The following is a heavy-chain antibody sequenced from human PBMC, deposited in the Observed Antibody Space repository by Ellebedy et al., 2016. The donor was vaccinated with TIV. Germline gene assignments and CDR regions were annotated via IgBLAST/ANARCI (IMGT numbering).Heavy chain of an antibody. V-gene: IGHV3-21*06. Sequence: GESLKISCAASGFTFSIAGMTWVRKAPGKGLEWVATIDFSGTGTYYADSVKGRFIISRDNTKNSLFLQMNSLGVEDTAVYYCARDGSEWSRDYWGQGTLVTVSS. D-gene: IGHD3-3*01. CDR1: GFTFSIAG. CDR3: ARDGSEWSRDY. CDR2: IDFSGTGT. J-gene: IGHJ4*02.